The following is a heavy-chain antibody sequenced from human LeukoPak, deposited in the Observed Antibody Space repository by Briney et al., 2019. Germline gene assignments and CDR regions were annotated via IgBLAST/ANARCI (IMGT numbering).Heavy chain of an antibody. CDR1: GYSFTTYG. V-gene: IGHV1-18*01. Sequence: ASLKVSCKTSGYSFTTYGITWVRQAPGRGLEWMGWSNPDNGFTNYAQKLQGRVTMTTDTSANTAYMELKSLTSDDTAVYYCARMLRGGPFDNWVQGTVVTVSS. CDR3: ARMLRGGPFDN. D-gene: IGHD3-16*01. J-gene: IGHJ4*02. CDR2: SNPDNGFT.